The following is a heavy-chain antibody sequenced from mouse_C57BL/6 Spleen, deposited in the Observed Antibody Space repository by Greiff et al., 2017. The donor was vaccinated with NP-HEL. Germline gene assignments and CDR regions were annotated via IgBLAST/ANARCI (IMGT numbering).Heavy chain of an antibody. J-gene: IGHJ3*01. Sequence: VQLQQSGPELVKPGASVKMSCKASGYTFTDYNMHWVKQSHGKSLEWIGYINPNNGGTSYNQKFKGKATLTVNKSSSTAYMELRSLTSEDSAVYYCAREDYYSNQGFAYWGQGTLVTVSA. V-gene: IGHV1-22*01. CDR3: AREDYYSNQGFAY. CDR2: INPNNGGT. D-gene: IGHD2-5*01. CDR1: GYTFTDYN.